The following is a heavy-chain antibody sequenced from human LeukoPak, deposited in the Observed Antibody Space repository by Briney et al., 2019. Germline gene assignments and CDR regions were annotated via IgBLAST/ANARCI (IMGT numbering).Heavy chain of an antibody. D-gene: IGHD6-19*01. CDR1: GFTFSSYS. J-gene: IGHJ5*02. CDR2: ISSSSSYI. Sequence: GGSLRLSCAASGFTFSSYSMNWVRQAPGKGLEWVSSISSSSSYIYYADSVKGRFTISRDNAKNSLYLQMNSLRAEDTAVYYCARDAAGTLWFDPWGQGTLVTVSS. V-gene: IGHV3-21*01. CDR3: ARDAAGTLWFDP.